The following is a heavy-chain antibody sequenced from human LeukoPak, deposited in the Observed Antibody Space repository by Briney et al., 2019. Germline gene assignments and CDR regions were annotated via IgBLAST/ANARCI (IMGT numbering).Heavy chain of an antibody. CDR3: ARGVEPLAANTLAY. Sequence: GSLRLSCAASGFTVITNDMTWVRQAPGKGLEWVSVLYSDGNTKYADSVQGRFTISRDNSKNTLYLEMNSLSPDDTAIYYCARGVEPLAANTLAYWGQGTLVTVSS. V-gene: IGHV3-53*01. D-gene: IGHD1-14*01. J-gene: IGHJ4*02. CDR2: LYSDGNT. CDR1: GFTVITND.